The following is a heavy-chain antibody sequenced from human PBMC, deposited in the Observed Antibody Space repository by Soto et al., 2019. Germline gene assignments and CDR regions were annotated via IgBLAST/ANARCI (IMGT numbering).Heavy chain of an antibody. CDR3: ARASGLYDYVWGSYRYTGWFDP. CDR2: INHSGST. CDR1: GGSFSGYY. V-gene: IGHV4-34*01. D-gene: IGHD3-16*02. Sequence: SETLSLTCAVYGGSFSGYYWSWIRQPPGKGLEWIGEINHSGSTNYNPSLKSRVTISVDTSKNQFSLKLSSVTAADTAVYYCARASGLYDYVWGSYRYTGWFDPWGQGTLVTVSS. J-gene: IGHJ5*02.